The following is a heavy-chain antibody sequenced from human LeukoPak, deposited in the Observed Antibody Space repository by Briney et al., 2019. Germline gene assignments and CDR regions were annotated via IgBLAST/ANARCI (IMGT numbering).Heavy chain of an antibody. V-gene: IGHV1-69*13. Sequence: GASVKVSCKASGGTFSSYAISWVRQAPGQGLEWMGGIIPIFGTANYAQKFQGRVTITADESTSTAYMELSSLRSEDTAGYYCARSAAIGRWFDPWGQGTLVTVSS. D-gene: IGHD2-2*02. CDR3: ARSAAIGRWFDP. J-gene: IGHJ5*02. CDR2: IIPIFGTA. CDR1: GGTFSSYA.